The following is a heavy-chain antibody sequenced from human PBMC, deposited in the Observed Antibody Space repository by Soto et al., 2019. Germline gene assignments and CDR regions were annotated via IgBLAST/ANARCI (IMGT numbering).Heavy chain of an antibody. CDR1: GFSLDDYA. CDR3: AKSTGGTANGMGV. CDR2: ISWNSGTI. J-gene: IGHJ6*02. D-gene: IGHD2-8*02. V-gene: IGHV3-9*01. Sequence: EVQVVESGGGLVQPGRSLRLSCEASGFSLDDYAMHWVRQAPGKGLEWVSGISWNSGTIGYADSVKGRFTISRDNAKNSLYLQMNSLRAEDTALYYCAKSTGGTANGMGVWGQGTTVTVSS.